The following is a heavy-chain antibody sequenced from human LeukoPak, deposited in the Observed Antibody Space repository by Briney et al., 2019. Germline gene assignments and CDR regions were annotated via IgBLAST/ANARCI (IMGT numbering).Heavy chain of an antibody. CDR3: ARGRSSGFPLRY. CDR2: INHSGST. J-gene: IGHJ4*02. Sequence: SETLSLTCAVYGGSFSGYYWSWIRQPPGKGLEWMGEINHSGSTNYNPSLKSRVTISVDTSKNQFSLKLSSVTAADTAVYYCARGRSSGFPLRYWGQGTLATVSS. V-gene: IGHV4-34*01. D-gene: IGHD6-19*01. CDR1: GGSFSGYY.